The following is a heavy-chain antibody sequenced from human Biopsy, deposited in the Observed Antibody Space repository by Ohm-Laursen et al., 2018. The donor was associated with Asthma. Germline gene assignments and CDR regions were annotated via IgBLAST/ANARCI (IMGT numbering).Heavy chain of an antibody. J-gene: IGHJ6*02. CDR1: GFTFGDYC. Sequence: SLRLSCTASGFTFGDYCMSWVRQVPGQGLEWVANIKHDGSEQYYVDSVKGRFTISRDNAKNSLYLHMNSLRAEDTAVYYCARGGYCTSPTCPWGRYATDVWGQGTTVTVSS. CDR2: IKHDGSEQ. CDR3: ARGGYCTSPTCPWGRYATDV. D-gene: IGHD2-2*01. V-gene: IGHV3-7*01.